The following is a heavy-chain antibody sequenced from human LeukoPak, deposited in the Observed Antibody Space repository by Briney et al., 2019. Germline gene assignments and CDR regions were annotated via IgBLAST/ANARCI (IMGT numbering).Heavy chain of an antibody. J-gene: IGHJ4*02. V-gene: IGHV3-7*01. CDR1: GFIFSSYW. D-gene: IGHD4-17*01. Sequence: PGGSLRLSCAASGFIFSSYWMSWVRQAPGKGLEWVANIKQDGSEKYYVDSVKGRFTISRDNAKHSLSLQMNSLRAEDTAVYYCARDRLYGPPDYWGQGTPVTVSS. CDR3: ARDRLYGPPDY. CDR2: IKQDGSEK.